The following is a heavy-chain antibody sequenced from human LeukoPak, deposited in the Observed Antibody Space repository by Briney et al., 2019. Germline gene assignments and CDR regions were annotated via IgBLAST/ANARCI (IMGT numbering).Heavy chain of an antibody. Sequence: SETLSLTCAVYGGSFSGYYWSWIRQPPGKGLEWIGEINHSGSTNYNPSLKSRVTISVDTSKNQFSLKLSSVTAADTAVYYCARGALRTTNYYYYYGMDVWGQGTTVTVSS. CDR1: GGSFSGYY. CDR2: INHSGST. D-gene: IGHD1-1*01. J-gene: IGHJ6*02. CDR3: ARGALRTTNYYYYYGMDV. V-gene: IGHV4-34*01.